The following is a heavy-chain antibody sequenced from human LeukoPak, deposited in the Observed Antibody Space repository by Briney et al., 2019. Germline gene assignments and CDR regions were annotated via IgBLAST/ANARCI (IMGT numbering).Heavy chain of an antibody. CDR2: IYYSGST. CDR1: GGSISSYY. V-gene: IGHV4-59*01. CDR3: ARGRRAAAGLYYFDY. Sequence: SETLSLTCTVSGGSISSYYWSWIRQPPGKGLEWIGYIYYSGSTNYNPSLESRVTISVDTSKNQFSLKLSSVTAADTAVYYCARGRRAAAGLYYFDYWGQGTLVTVSS. J-gene: IGHJ4*02. D-gene: IGHD6-13*01.